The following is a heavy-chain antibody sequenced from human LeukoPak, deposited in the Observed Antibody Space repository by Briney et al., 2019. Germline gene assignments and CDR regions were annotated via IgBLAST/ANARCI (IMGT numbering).Heavy chain of an antibody. CDR3: ATDRGRTGTLRYFGY. D-gene: IGHD1-7*01. J-gene: IGHJ4*02. CDR2: ISGSGAST. V-gene: IGHV3-23*01. CDR1: GFTFSSYA. Sequence: GGSLRLSCAASGFTFSSYAMSWVRQAPGKGLEWVSAISGSGASTYYADSVKGRFTISRDNSKNTLYLQMNSLRAEDTAVYYCATDRGRTGTLRYFGYWGQGTLVTVSS.